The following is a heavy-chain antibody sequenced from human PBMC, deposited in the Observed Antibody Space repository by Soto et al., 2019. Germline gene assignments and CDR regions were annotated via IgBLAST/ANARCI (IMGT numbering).Heavy chain of an antibody. J-gene: IGHJ4*02. CDR2: IYWDGNK. CDR1: GFSLSTSGVS. V-gene: IGHV2-5*02. CDR3: AHRHGSSGSYYFDY. Sequence: QITLKESGPTLVKPTQTLKLTCTFSGFSLSTSGVSVAWIRQPPGKALEWLALIYWDGNKRYSPTLESRLTITKDTSKSQVVLTMTYMDPVDTATYYCAHRHGSSGSYYFDYWGPGTLVTVSS. D-gene: IGHD3-10*01.